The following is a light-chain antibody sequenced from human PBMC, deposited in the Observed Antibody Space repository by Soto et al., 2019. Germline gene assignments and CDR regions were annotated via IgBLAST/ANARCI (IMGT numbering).Light chain of an antibody. Sequence: EIVMTQSPATLSVSPGERATLSCRASQSVGSNLAWYQQKPGQAPRLLIYGASTRATGIPARFSGSGSGTEFTLTTSSLQSEDFEIYFCQQYNNWPPDRTFGQGTKVEIK. CDR1: QSVGSN. V-gene: IGKV3-15*01. CDR2: GAS. J-gene: IGKJ1*01. CDR3: QQYNNWPPDRT.